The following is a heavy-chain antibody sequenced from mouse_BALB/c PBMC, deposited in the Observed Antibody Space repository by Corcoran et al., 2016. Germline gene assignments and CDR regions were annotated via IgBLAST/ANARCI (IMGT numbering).Heavy chain of an antibody. CDR3: AREPYAMDY. V-gene: IGHV9-3-1*01. Sequence: QIQLVQSGPELEKPGETGKISCKASGHTFTNYGMNWVKQAPGKGLKWMGWINTYTGEPTYADDFKGRFAFSLETSASTAYLQINNLKNEDTATYFCAREPYAMDYWGQGTSVTVSS. CDR1: GHTFTNYG. J-gene: IGHJ4*01. CDR2: INTYTGEP.